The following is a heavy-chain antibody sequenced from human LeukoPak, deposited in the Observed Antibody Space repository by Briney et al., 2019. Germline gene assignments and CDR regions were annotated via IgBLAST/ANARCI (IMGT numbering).Heavy chain of an antibody. J-gene: IGHJ4*02. D-gene: IGHD3-9*01. CDR1: GFTFSDYW. CDR3: AGGTGFIIKD. V-gene: IGHV3-7*03. Sequence: GGSLRLSCAASGFTFSDYWMSWVRQAPGKGLEWVANIKQDGSEKNYVDSMKGRFTISRDNAKNSLYLQMNNLRVEDTAMYYCAGGTGFIIKDWGQGTLVTVSS. CDR2: IKQDGSEK.